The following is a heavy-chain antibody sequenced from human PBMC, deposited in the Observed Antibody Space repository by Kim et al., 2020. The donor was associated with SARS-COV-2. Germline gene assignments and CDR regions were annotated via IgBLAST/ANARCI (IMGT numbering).Heavy chain of an antibody. D-gene: IGHD6-25*01. J-gene: IGHJ2*01. V-gene: IGHV3-7*01. CDR3: ARDRELSGYRSGGFVYW. CDR1: GFTFSSYG. Sequence: GGSLRLSCAASGFTFSSYGMPWVRQAPGKGLEWVANIRHDGSHKYYVDSVKGRFTISRDNAKNTLYLQMNSLRAEDTAVYYCARDRELSGYRSGGFVYW. CDR2: IRHDGSHK.